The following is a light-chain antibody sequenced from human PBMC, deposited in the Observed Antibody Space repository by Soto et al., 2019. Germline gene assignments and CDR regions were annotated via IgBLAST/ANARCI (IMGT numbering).Light chain of an antibody. V-gene: IGLV1-44*01. CDR3: ASWDDSLKSYV. CDR2: TDN. Sequence: QAVLTQRPSASGTPGQRVTISCSGSLFRIGSNTVNLYQRRPGTAPKLLIYTDNQRPPGVPDRFSGSKSGPSASLAISGLQSEDGADYYCASWDDSLKSYVFGPQSMVT. CDR1: LFRIGSNT. J-gene: IGLJ1*01.